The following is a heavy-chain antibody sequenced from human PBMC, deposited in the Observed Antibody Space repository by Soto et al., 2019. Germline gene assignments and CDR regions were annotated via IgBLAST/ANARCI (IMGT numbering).Heavy chain of an antibody. CDR1: GFTFSSYA. CDR2: ISYDGSNK. V-gene: IGHV3-30-3*01. Sequence: WSLRLSCAASGFTFSSYAMHWVRQAPGKGLEWVAVISYDGSNKYYADSVKGRFTISRDNSKNTLYLQMNSLRAEDTAVYYCARDPEGYQLLLGAFDIWGQGTMVTVSS. CDR3: ARDPEGYQLLLGAFDI. J-gene: IGHJ3*02. D-gene: IGHD2-2*01.